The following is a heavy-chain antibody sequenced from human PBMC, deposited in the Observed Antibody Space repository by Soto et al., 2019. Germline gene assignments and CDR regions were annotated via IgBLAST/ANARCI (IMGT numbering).Heavy chain of an antibody. CDR3: ARHTRLAYNDY. CDR2: IYYSGST. Sequence: SETLSLTCNVSGGSIIHSTLYWGWIRQPPGKGLEWIGSIYYSGSTYYNPSLKSRVTISVDTSKNQFSLKLSSVTAADTAVYYCARHTRLAYNDYWGQGTLVTVSS. CDR1: GGSIIHSTLY. V-gene: IGHV4-39*01. J-gene: IGHJ4*02. D-gene: IGHD6-19*01.